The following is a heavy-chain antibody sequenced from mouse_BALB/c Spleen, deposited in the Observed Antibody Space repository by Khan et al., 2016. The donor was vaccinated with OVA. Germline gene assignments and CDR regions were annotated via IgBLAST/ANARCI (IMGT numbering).Heavy chain of an antibody. CDR1: GFSLTNYG. CDR3: ARGNGYFVWYFDV. CDR2: IWSGGST. V-gene: IGHV2-2*02. J-gene: IGHJ1*01. Sequence: QVQLKESGPGLVQPSQSLSITCTVSGFSLTNYGVHWVRQSPGKGLEWLGVIWSGGSTDYNAAFISRLSISKDNSTSQVFFKMNSLQASDTAIYYCARGNGYFVWYFDVWGAGTTVTVSS. D-gene: IGHD1-2*01.